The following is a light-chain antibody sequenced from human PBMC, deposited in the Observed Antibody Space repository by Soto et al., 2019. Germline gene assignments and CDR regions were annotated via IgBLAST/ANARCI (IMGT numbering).Light chain of an antibody. CDR2: EVS. CDR3: SSYAGSNNFVV. CDR1: SSDVGGYNY. V-gene: IGLV2-8*01. J-gene: IGLJ2*01. Sequence: QSALTQPPSASGSPGQSVTLSCTGTSSDVGGYNYVSWYQQYPGKAPKLMIYEVSKRPSGVPDRFSGSKSANTASLTVSGLQAEDEADYYCSSYAGSNNFVVFGGGTKLTVL.